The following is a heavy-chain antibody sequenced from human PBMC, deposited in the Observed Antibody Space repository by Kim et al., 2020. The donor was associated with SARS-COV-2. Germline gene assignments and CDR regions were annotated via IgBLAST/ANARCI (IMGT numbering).Heavy chain of an antibody. CDR3: ARAILNWDASGYSAFDH. Sequence: ASVKVSCKASGYTFSNFAIHWVRQAPGQRLEWMGWINTGNGYTTYSEKFRGRVAISRDTSARTVYMELSSLRSEDTAVYYCARAILNWDASGYSAFDHWGQGTLVAVSS. J-gene: IGHJ4*02. CDR1: GYTFSNFA. D-gene: IGHD2-21*01. V-gene: IGHV1-3*04. CDR2: INTGNGYT.